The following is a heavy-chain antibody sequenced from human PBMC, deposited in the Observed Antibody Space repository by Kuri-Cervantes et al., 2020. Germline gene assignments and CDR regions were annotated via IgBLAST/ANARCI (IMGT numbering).Heavy chain of an antibody. D-gene: IGHD3-10*01. CDR2: ITSKSDSV. V-gene: IGHV3-9*01. CDR1: GFTFDDYD. J-gene: IGHJ5*02. Sequence: SLKISCAASGFTFDDYDMHWVRQAPGMGLEWVSGITSKSDSVRYADSVRGRFTVSRDNSKNTLYLQMNSLRAEDTAVYYCAKRAGGDWFDPWGQGTLVTVSS. CDR3: AKRAGGDWFDP.